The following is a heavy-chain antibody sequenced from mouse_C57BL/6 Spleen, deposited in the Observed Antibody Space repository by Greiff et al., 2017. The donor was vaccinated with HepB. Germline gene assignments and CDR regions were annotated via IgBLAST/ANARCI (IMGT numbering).Heavy chain of an antibody. CDR3: ARVSGSSFDY. J-gene: IGHJ2*01. CDR1: GYTFTSYW. Sequence: VQLQQPGAELVRPGTSVKLSCKASGYTFTSYWMHWVKQRPGQGLEWIGVIDPSDSYTNYNQKFKGKATLTVDTSSSTAYMQLSSLTSEDSAVYYCARVSGSSFDYWGQGTTLTVSS. V-gene: IGHV1-59*01. CDR2: IDPSDSYT. D-gene: IGHD1-1*01.